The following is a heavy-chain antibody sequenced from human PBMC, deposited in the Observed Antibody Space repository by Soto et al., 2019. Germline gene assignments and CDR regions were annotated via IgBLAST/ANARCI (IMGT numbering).Heavy chain of an antibody. CDR1: GYSFTSYW. CDR3: ATEAHYYDSSGYTRGYFDY. Sequence: ESLKISCKGSGYSFTSYWIGWVRQMPGKGLEWMGIIYPGDSDTRYSPSFQGQVTISADKSISTAYLQWSSLKASDTTMYYCATEAHYYDSSGYTRGYFDYWGQGTLVTVSS. J-gene: IGHJ4*02. CDR2: IYPGDSDT. V-gene: IGHV5-51*01. D-gene: IGHD3-22*01.